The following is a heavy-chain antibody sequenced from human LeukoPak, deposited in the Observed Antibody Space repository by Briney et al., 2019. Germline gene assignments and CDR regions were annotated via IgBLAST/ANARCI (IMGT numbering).Heavy chain of an antibody. CDR2: IIPIFGTA. D-gene: IGHD2-2*01. J-gene: IGHJ6*03. V-gene: IGHV1-69*01. Sequence: KVSCKASGGTFSSYAISWVRQAPGQGLEWMGGIIPIFGTANYAQKFQGRVTITADEYTSKDYMELSSLRSEDTAVYYCASTGYCSSTSCLYYYYYYMDVWGKGTTVTVSS. CDR1: GGTFSSYA. CDR3: ASTGYCSSTSCLYYYYYYMDV.